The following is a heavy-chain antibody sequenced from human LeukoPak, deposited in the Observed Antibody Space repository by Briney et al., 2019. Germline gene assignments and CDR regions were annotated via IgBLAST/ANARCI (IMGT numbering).Heavy chain of an antibody. V-gene: IGHV4-59*01. CDR1: GGSISNYY. Sequence: SETLSLTCTVSGGSISNYYWSWIRQPPGKGLEWIGYIYYSGSTNYNPSLKSRVTISVDTSKNQFSLKLSSVTAADTAVYYCARGEYSYGRPFDYWGQGALVTVSS. CDR2: IYYSGST. CDR3: ARGEYSYGRPFDY. D-gene: IGHD5-18*01. J-gene: IGHJ4*02.